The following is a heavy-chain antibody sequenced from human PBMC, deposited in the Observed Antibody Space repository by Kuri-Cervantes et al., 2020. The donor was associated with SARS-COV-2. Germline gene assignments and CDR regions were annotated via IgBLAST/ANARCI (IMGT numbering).Heavy chain of an antibody. CDR2: INPNSGGT. CDR3: ARDHGYNYGPFDY. Sequence: ASVKVSCKASGYTFTGYYMHWVRQAPGQGLEWMGWINPNSGGTNYAQKFQGWVTMTRDTSISTAYMELSRLRSDDTAVYYCARDHGYNYGPFDYWGQGTLVTSPQ. J-gene: IGHJ4*02. D-gene: IGHD5-24*01. CDR1: GYTFTGYY. V-gene: IGHV1-2*04.